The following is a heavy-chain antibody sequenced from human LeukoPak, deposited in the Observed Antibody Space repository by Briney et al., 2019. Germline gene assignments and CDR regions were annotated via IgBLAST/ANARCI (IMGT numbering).Heavy chain of an antibody. V-gene: IGHV3-21*01. Sequence: PGGSLRLSCAASGFPFSSYSMNWVRQAPGKGLEWVSSISSSSSYIYYADSVKGRFNISRDNAKNSLYLQMNSLGAEGTAVYYCARDRATTVTPTGWFDPWGQGTLVTVSS. CDR1: GFPFSSYS. CDR3: ARDRATTVTPTGWFDP. D-gene: IGHD4-17*01. J-gene: IGHJ5*02. CDR2: ISSSSSYI.